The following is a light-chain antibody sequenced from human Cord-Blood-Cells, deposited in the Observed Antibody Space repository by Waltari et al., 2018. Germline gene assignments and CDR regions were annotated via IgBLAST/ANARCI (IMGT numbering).Light chain of an antibody. CDR1: QSISSY. V-gene: IGKV1-39*01. J-gene: IGKJ2*01. Sequence: IQMTHSPSPLSASVGDRVTITCRASQSISSYLNWYQQKPGKAPKLLIYAASSLQSGVPSRFSGSGSGTDFTLTISRLQPEDFATYYCQQSYSTPYTFGQGTKLEIK. CDR2: AAS. CDR3: QQSYSTPYT.